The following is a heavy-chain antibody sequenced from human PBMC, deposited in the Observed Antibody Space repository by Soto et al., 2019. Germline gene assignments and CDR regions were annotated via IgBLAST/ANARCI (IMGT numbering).Heavy chain of an antibody. Sequence: QVQLVQSGPEVKKPGASVKVSCKASGYAFSSYGFSWVRQAPGQGIEWMGWISGYNGNTNYARKLQGRVTVSTDTSTSTAYMELRSLRSDDTAVYYCAREGQLGYWGQGTLVTVSS. J-gene: IGHJ4*02. V-gene: IGHV1-18*01. CDR1: GYAFSSYG. CDR2: ISGYNGNT. D-gene: IGHD6-6*01. CDR3: AREGQLGY.